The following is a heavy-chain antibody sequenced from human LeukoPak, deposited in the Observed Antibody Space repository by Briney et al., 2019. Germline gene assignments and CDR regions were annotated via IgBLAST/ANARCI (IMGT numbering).Heavy chain of an antibody. D-gene: IGHD5-18*01. J-gene: IGHJ4*02. V-gene: IGHV3-30*03. CDR2: ISYAGSSK. CDR3: ARNGYSYGSLDYFDY. Sequence: GRSLRLSCAASGFSFSSYGMHWVRQAPGKGLEWVAVISYAGSSKLYADSVKGRFTLSRDNSKNTLYLQMNSLSAEDTAVYYCARNGYSYGSLDYFDYWGQGTLSPSPQ. CDR1: GFSFSSYG.